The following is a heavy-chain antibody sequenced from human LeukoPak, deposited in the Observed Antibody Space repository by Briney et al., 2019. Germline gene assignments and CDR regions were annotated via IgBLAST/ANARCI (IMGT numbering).Heavy chain of an antibody. V-gene: IGHV5-51*01. CDR3: ARHRLGDFWSGWENYMDV. Sequence: GESLKISCKGSGYSFTSYWIGWVRQMPGKGLEWMGIIYPGDSDTRYSPSFQGQVTISADKSISTAYLQWSSLKASDTAMYYCARHRLGDFWSGWENYMDVWGKGTTVTVSS. J-gene: IGHJ6*03. CDR1: GYSFTSYW. D-gene: IGHD3-3*01. CDR2: IYPGDSDT.